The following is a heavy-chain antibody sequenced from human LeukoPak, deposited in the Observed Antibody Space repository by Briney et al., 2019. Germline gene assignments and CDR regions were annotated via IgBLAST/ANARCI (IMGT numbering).Heavy chain of an antibody. CDR3: ARLIAVAGTFDY. J-gene: IGHJ4*02. CDR2: ISSSSSYI. CDR1: GFTFSSYS. V-gene: IGHV3-21*01. D-gene: IGHD6-19*01. Sequence: NPGGSLRLSCAASGFTFSSYSMNWVRQAPGKGLEWVSSISSSSSYIYYADPVKGRFTISRDNAKNSLYLQMNSLRAEDTAVYYCARLIAVAGTFDYWGQGTLVTVSS.